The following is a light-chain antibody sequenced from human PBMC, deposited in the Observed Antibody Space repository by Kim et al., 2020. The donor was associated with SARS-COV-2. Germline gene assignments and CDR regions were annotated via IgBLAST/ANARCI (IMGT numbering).Light chain of an antibody. V-gene: IGLV1-44*01. Sequence: GRRVTISCSGSSSNIGSNTVKWYQQLPGTAPKLLIYSNNQRPSGVPDRFSGSKSGTSASLAISGLQSDDEADYYCAAWDDSLSGVVFGGGTQLTVL. CDR3: AAWDDSLSGVV. CDR2: SNN. J-gene: IGLJ2*01. CDR1: SSNIGSNT.